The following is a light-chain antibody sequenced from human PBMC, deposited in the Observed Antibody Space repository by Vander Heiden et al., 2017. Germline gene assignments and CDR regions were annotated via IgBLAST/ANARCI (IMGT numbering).Light chain of an antibody. V-gene: IGKV3-20*01. CDR3: QQYGSSPPMYT. Sequence: EIVLTQSPGTLSLSPGERATLSCRASQRVSSSYLAWYQQKPGQAPRLLIYGASSRATGIPDRFSGSGSGTDFTLTISRLEPEDFAVYYCQQYGSSPPMYTFGQGTKLXIK. CDR1: QRVSSSY. J-gene: IGKJ2*01. CDR2: GAS.